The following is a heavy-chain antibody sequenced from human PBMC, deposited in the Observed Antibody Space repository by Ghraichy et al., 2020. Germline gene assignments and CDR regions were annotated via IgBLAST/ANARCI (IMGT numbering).Heavy chain of an antibody. J-gene: IGHJ3*02. CDR3: ATLYSSPESFDI. V-gene: IGHV4-34*01. D-gene: IGHD6-13*01. CDR2: INHSGST. Sequence: SETLSLTCAVYGGSFSGYYWSWIRQPPGKGLEWIGEINHSGSTNYNPSLKSRVTISVDTSKKQFSLKLSSVTAADTAMYYCATLYSSPESFDIWGQGTMVTVSS. CDR1: GGSFSGYY.